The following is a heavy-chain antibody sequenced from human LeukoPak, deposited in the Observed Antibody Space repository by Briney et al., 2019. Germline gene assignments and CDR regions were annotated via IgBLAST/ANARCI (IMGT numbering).Heavy chain of an antibody. CDR2: IYHSGST. CDR3: ARDYYDSSGYGGHWFDP. J-gene: IGHJ5*02. CDR1: GGSISSGGYY. D-gene: IGHD3-22*01. V-gene: IGHV4-30-2*01. Sequence: SETLSLTCTVSGGSISSGGYYWSWIRQPPGKGLEWIGYIYHSGSTYYNPSLKSRVTISVDTSKNQFSLKLSSVTAADTAVYYCARDYYDSSGYGGHWFDPWGQGTLVTVSS.